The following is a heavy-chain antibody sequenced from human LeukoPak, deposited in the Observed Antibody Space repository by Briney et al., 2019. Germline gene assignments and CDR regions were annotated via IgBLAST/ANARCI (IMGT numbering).Heavy chain of an antibody. CDR2: INPNSGGT. V-gene: IGHV1-2*02. J-gene: IGHJ4*02. Sequence: ASVKVSCKASGYTFTGYYMHWVRQAPGQGLEWMGWINPNSGGTNYAQKFQGRVTMTRDTSISTAYMELSRLRSDDTAVYYYASGYYYDSSGYYYWGQGTLVTVSS. D-gene: IGHD3-22*01. CDR3: ASGYYYDSSGYYY. CDR1: GYTFTGYY.